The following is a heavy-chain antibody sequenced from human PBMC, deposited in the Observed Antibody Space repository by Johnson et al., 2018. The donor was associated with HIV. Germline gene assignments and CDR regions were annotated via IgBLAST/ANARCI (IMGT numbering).Heavy chain of an antibody. CDR2: IYSGGST. D-gene: IGHD1-20*01. CDR1: GFTVSTNY. J-gene: IGHJ3*02. CDR3: ARGTLTGTTGGFDI. V-gene: IGHV3-66*01. Sequence: VQLVESGGGLVQPGGSLRLSCAASGFTVSTNYMSWVRQAPGKGLEWVSVIYSGGSTYYADSVKGRFTISRDNAKNSLYLQMNSLRAEDTALYYCARGTLTGTTGGFDIWGQGTMVTVSA.